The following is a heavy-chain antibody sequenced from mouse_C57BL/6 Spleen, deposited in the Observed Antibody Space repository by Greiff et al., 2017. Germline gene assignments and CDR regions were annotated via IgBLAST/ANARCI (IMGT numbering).Heavy chain of an antibody. D-gene: IGHD2-1*01. Sequence: QVQLQQSGPGLVQPSQSLSITCTVSGFSLTSYGVHWVRQSPGTGLEWLGVIWSGGSTDYNAAFISRLSISKDNSKSQVFFKMNRLQADDTAIYYCARNYDYGNYVFDYWGQGTTLTVSS. CDR1: GFSLTSYG. J-gene: IGHJ2*01. V-gene: IGHV2-2*01. CDR2: IWSGGST. CDR3: ARNYDYGNYVFDY.